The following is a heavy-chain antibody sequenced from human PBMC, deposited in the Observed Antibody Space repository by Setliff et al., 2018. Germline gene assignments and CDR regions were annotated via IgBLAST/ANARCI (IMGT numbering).Heavy chain of an antibody. Sequence: GGSLRLSCAAPGFTFSSYAMHWVRQAPGKGLEWVGRIKSKADGGTADFAAPVKGRFTISRDDSKNTMSLQMNSLKTEDTAVYFCATRLGDFWGQGTLVTVSS. CDR1: GFTFSSYA. CDR2: IKSKADGGTA. J-gene: IGHJ4*02. CDR3: ATRLGDF. V-gene: IGHV3-15*01.